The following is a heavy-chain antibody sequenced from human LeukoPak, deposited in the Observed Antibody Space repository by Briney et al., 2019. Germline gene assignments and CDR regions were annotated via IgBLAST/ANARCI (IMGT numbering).Heavy chain of an antibody. CDR2: INPNSGGT. CDR1: GYTFTIYG. V-gene: IGHV1-2*02. J-gene: IGHJ5*02. D-gene: IGHD5-12*01. CDR3: ARDGVRGYSGYVWFDP. Sequence: GASVKVSCKASGYTFTIYGISWVRQAPGQGLEWMGWINPNSGGTNYAQKFQGRVTMTRDTSISTAYMELSRLRSDDTAVYYCARDGVRGYSGYVWFDPWGQGTLVTVSS.